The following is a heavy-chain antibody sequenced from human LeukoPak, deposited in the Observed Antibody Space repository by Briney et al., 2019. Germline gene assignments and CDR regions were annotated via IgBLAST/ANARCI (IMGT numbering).Heavy chain of an antibody. CDR2: ISAYNGNT. CDR1: GYTFTSYG. D-gene: IGHD3-9*01. CDR3: ARARYYDILTGPNIDV. Sequence: ASVKVSCKASGYTFTSYGISWVRQAPGQGLEWMGWISAYNGNTNYAQKLQGRVTMTTDTSTSAAYMELRSLRSDDTAVYYCARARYYDILTGPNIDVWGKGTTVTVSS. J-gene: IGHJ6*03. V-gene: IGHV1-18*01.